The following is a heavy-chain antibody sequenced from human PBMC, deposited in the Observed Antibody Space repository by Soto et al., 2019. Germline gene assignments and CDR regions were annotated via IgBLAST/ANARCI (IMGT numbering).Heavy chain of an antibody. J-gene: IGHJ1*01. CDR1: GYTFTRYY. V-gene: IGHV1-46*03. CDR2: INPSGGST. CDR3: TRTLTPNPAEYFQH. D-gene: IGHD3-16*01. Sequence: EASVKVSCKASGYTFTRYYMHWVRQAPGQGLEWMGMINPSGGSTTYAQNFQGRVTMTRDTSTSTIYMDLSSLRSEDTAVYYCTRTLTPNPAEYFQHWGQGTLVTVSS.